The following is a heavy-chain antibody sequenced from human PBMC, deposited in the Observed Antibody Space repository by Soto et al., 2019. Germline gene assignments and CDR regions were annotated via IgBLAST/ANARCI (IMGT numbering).Heavy chain of an antibody. CDR1: GGSISSYY. Sequence: QVQLQESGPGLVKPSETLSLTCTVSGGSISSYYWSWIRQPPGKGLEWIGYNYYSGSTNYNPSLKSRVTLSVDTSKNQSSLKLSSVTAADTAVYYRARLWFGELFGSYYFDYWGQGTLVTVSS. CDR3: ARLWFGELFGSYYFDY. J-gene: IGHJ4*02. V-gene: IGHV4-59*01. CDR2: NYYSGST. D-gene: IGHD3-10*01.